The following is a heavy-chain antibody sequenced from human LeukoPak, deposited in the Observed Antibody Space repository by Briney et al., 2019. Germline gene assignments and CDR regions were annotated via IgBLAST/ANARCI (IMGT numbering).Heavy chain of an antibody. CDR3: AKEGAGMDV. J-gene: IGHJ6*02. CDR1: GFTFSSYS. D-gene: IGHD4/OR15-4a*01. Sequence: GGSLRLSCAASGFTFSSYSMNWVRQAPGKGLEWVSGISWNSGSIGYADSVKGRFTISRDNAKNSLYLQMNSLRAEDTALYYCAKEGAGMDVWGQGTTVTVSS. CDR2: ISWNSGSI. V-gene: IGHV3-9*01.